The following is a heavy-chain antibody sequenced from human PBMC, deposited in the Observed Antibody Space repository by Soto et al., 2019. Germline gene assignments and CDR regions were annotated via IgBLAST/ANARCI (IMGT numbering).Heavy chain of an antibody. CDR1: GFTFSSYG. Sequence: QVQLVESGGGVVQPGRSLRLSCAASGFTFSSYGMHWVRQAPGKGLEWVAVISCDGSNKYYADSVKGRFTISRDNSKNTLYLQMNSLRAEDTAVYYCAKGVTMVRGVILDWFDPWGQGTLVTVSS. D-gene: IGHD3-10*01. CDR3: AKGVTMVRGVILDWFDP. V-gene: IGHV3-30*18. CDR2: ISCDGSNK. J-gene: IGHJ5*02.